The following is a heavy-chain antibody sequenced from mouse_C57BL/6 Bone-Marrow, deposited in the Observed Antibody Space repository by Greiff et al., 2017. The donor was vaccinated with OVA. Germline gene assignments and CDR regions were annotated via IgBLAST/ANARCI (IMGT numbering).Heavy chain of an antibody. CDR2: IFPGSGST. V-gene: IGHV1-75*01. CDR3: ASGYYGNYDWYFDV. J-gene: IGHJ1*03. D-gene: IGHD2-1*01. Sequence: VQLQQSGPELVKPGASVKISCKASGYTFTDYYINWVKQRPGQGLEWIGWIFPGSGSTYYNEKFKGKATLTVDKSSSTAYMLLSSLTSEDSAVYFCASGYYGNYDWYFDVWGTGTTVTVSS. CDR1: GYTFTDYY.